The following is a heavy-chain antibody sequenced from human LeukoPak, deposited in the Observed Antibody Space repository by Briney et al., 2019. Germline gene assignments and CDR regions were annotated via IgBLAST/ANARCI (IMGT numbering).Heavy chain of an antibody. CDR2: IYYSGST. CDR3: ARSVVYDSSGYYSFFDY. Sequence: PSETLSLTCTVSGGSISGGGYYWSWIRQHPGKGLEWIGYIYYSGSTYYNPSLKSRVTISVDTSKNQFSLKLSSVTAADTAVYYCARSVVYDSSGYYSFFDYWGQGTLVTVSS. J-gene: IGHJ4*02. CDR1: GGSISGGGYY. V-gene: IGHV4-31*03. D-gene: IGHD3-22*01.